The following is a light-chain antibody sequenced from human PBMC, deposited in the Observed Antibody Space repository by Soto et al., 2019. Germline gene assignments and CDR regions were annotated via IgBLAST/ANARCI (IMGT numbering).Light chain of an antibody. CDR1: QSVLYSSNNRNY. CDR2: WAS. Sequence: IVMTQSPDSLAVSLGERATINCKSSQSVLYSSNNRNYLAWYRQKPGQPPKLLIYWASIREFGVPDRISGSGSGTDFTLTISSLQAEDVASYYCQQYYSTPPYTFGQGTKLEIK. J-gene: IGKJ2*01. V-gene: IGKV4-1*01. CDR3: QQYYSTPPYT.